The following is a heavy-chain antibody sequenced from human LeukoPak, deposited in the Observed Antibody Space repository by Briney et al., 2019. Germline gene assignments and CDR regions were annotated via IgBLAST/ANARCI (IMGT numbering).Heavy chain of an antibody. CDR3: AKDLFPYYYDSSGSTNWFDP. J-gene: IGHJ5*02. CDR2: ISGSGGST. V-gene: IGHV3-23*01. D-gene: IGHD3-22*01. CDR1: GFTFSSYG. Sequence: GGSLRLSCAASGFTFSSYGMSWVRQAPGKGLEWVSAISGSGGSTYYADSVKGRFTISRDNSKNTLYLQMNSLRAEDTAVYYCAKDLFPYYYDSSGSTNWFDPWGQGTLVTVSS.